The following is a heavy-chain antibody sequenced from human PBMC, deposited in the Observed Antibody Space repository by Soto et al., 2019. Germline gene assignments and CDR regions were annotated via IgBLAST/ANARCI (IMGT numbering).Heavy chain of an antibody. CDR1: GFTFISYA. V-gene: IGHV3-30-3*01. CDR2: ISYDESDK. Sequence: GGSLRLSCAASGFTFISYAMYWVRQAPGKGLEWVAVISYDESDKYYADSVKGRFTISRDNSKNTLYLQMNSLRGEDTAVYYCARDRLFESNTFYYNYGMDLWGQGTAVTVSS. D-gene: IGHD3-9*01. CDR3: ARDRLFESNTFYYNYGMDL. J-gene: IGHJ6*02.